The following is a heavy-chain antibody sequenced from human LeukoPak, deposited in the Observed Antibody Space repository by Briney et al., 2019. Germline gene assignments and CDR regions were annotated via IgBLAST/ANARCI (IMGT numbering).Heavy chain of an antibody. V-gene: IGHV4-31*03. CDR1: GGSVTTGGYH. CDR2: IYSSGNT. CDR3: ARRQISHYYFDY. Sequence: PSQTLSLTCTVSGGSVTTGGYHWSWIRQYPGKGLDWIGYIYSSGNTYYNPSLKSRVAISIDTSKNQFSLRVNSVTAADTAIYYCARRQISHYYFDYWGLGTLVTVSS. J-gene: IGHJ4*02.